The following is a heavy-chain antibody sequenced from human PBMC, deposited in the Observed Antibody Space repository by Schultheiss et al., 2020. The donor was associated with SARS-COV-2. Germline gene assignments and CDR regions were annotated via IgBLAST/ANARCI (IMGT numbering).Heavy chain of an antibody. J-gene: IGHJ3*02. CDR3: AKDSYGYGGYEPADI. CDR1: GFTFSNAW. D-gene: IGHD5-12*01. CDR2: IKSKTDGGTT. Sequence: GGSLRLSCAASGFTFSNAWMNWVRQAPGKGLEWVGRIKSKTDGGTTDYAAPVKGRFTISRDDSKNTLYLQMNSLKTEDTAVYYCAKDSYGYGGYEPADIWGQGTMVTVSS. V-gene: IGHV3-15*07.